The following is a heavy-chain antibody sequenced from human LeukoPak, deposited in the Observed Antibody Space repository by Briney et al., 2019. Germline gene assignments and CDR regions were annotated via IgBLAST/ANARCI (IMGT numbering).Heavy chain of an antibody. J-gene: IGHJ6*04. V-gene: IGHV3-21*01. CDR1: GFTFSSYS. Sequence: PGGSLRLSCAASGFTFSSYSINWVRQAPGKGLEWVSSISSGSSYIYYADSVKGRFTISRDNAKNSLYLQMNSLRAEDTAVYYCARSGVYYDFWSGPNMDVWGKGTTVTVSS. CDR2: ISSGSSYI. D-gene: IGHD3-3*01. CDR3: ARSGVYYDFWSGPNMDV.